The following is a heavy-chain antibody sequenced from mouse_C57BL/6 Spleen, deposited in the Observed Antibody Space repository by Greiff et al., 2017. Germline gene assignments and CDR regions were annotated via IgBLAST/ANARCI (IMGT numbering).Heavy chain of an antibody. CDR3: ASIYYGGYAMDY. CDR2: ISSGSSTI. J-gene: IGHJ4*01. V-gene: IGHV5-17*01. Sequence: EVNLVESGGGLVKPGGSLKLSCAASGFTFSDYGMHWVRQAPEKGLEWVAYISSGSSTIYYADTVKGRFTISRDNAKNTLCLQMTSLRSEDTAMYYCASIYYGGYAMDYWGQGTSVTVSS. D-gene: IGHD2-1*01. CDR1: GFTFSDYG.